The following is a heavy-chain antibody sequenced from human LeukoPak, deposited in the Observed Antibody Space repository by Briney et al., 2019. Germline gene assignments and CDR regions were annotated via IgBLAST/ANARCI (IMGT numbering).Heavy chain of an antibody. CDR3: AKELFERLGVLSLPFDY. Sequence: GGSLRLSCAASGFTFSNYGMSWVRQAPGKGLEWVSGMSGSGGSTSYADSVKGRFTISRDNSKNTLFLHMNILRAEDTAVYYCAKELFERLGVLSLPFDYWGQGTLVTVSS. CDR2: MSGSGGST. V-gene: IGHV3-23*01. J-gene: IGHJ4*02. D-gene: IGHD3-16*02. CDR1: GFTFSNYG.